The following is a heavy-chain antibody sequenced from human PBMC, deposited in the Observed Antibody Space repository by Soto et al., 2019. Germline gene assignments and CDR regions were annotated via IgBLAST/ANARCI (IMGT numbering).Heavy chain of an antibody. D-gene: IGHD6-19*01. J-gene: IGHJ4*02. CDR2: INHSGST. Sequence: ASETLSLTCAVYGGSFSGYYWSWIRQPPGKGLEWIGEINHSGSTNYNPSLKSRVTISVDTSKNQFSLKLSSVTAADTAVYYCARHPFIINSSGWYGGDYFDYWGQGTLVTVSS. CDR3: ARHPFIINSSGWYGGDYFDY. V-gene: IGHV4-34*01. CDR1: GGSFSGYY.